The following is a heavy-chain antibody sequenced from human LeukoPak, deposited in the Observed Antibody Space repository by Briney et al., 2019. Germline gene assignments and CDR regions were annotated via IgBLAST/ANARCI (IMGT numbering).Heavy chain of an antibody. CDR1: GGSISSSSYY. Sequence: SETLSLTCTVSGGSISSSSYYWGWIRQPPGKGLEWIGSIYYSGSTYYNPSLKSRVTISVDTSKNQFSLKLSSVAAAGTAVYYFARNRPWLGSFDYWGQGTLVTVSS. J-gene: IGHJ4*02. D-gene: IGHD3-10*01. CDR3: ARNRPWLGSFDY. V-gene: IGHV4-39*07. CDR2: IYYSGST.